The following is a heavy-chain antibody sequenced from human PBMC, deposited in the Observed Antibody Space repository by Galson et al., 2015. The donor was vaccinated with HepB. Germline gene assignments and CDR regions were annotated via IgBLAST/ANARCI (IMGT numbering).Heavy chain of an antibody. D-gene: IGHD6-13*01. CDR2: IYYTGIT. V-gene: IGHV4-39*01. J-gene: IGHJ5*02. Sequence: SETLSLTCSVSGGSITNSNYYWGWIRQPPGKGLEWIGSIYYTGITYYNPSLKSRVTISVDTPKNQFSLKLSSVTAADTAVYYCASTPYSSSWYAVGSWGQGSLVTVSS. CDR3: ASTPYSSSWYAVGS. CDR1: GGSITNSNYY.